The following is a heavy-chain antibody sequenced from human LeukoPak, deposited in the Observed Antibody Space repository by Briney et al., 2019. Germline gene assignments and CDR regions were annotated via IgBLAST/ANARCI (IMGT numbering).Heavy chain of an antibody. V-gene: IGHV4-31*03. CDR2: IYYSGST. D-gene: IGHD6-13*01. J-gene: IGHJ4*02. CDR3: ARGQSSSWYGLDY. CDR1: GGSISSGNYY. Sequence: SETLSLTCTVSGGSISSGNYYWSWIRQHPGKGLEWIGYIYYSGSTYYNPSLKSRVTISLDTSKNQFSLKVSSVTAADMAVYYCARGQSSSWYGLDYWGQGTLVTVSS.